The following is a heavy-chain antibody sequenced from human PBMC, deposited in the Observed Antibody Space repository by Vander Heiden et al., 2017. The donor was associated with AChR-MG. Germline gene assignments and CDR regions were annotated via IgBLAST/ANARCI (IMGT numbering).Heavy chain of an antibody. D-gene: IGHD3-10*01. CDR3: ARELRSGSYYYYYGMDV. V-gene: IGHV3-53*01. CDR2: IYSGGST. J-gene: IGHJ6*02. Sequence: EVQLVESGGGLIQPGGSLRLSCAASGFTVRSNYMSWVRQAPGKGLEWVSVIYSGGSTYYADSVKGRFTISRDNSKNTLYLQMNSLRAEDTAVYYCARELRSGSYYYYYGMDVWGQGTTVTVSS. CDR1: GFTVRSNY.